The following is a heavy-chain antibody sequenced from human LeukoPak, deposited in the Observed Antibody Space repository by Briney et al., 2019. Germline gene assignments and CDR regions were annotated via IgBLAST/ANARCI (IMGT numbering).Heavy chain of an antibody. CDR2: IYSGGST. V-gene: IGHV3-53*01. CDR3: ARSSGYFDWTYFDY. CDR1: GFTFNNYW. D-gene: IGHD3-9*01. Sequence: GGSLRLSCAASGFTFNNYWMSWVRLAPGKGLEWVSVIYSGGSTYYADSVKGRFTISRDNSKNTLYLQMNSLRAEDTAVYYCARSSGYFDWTYFDYWGQGTLVTVSS. J-gene: IGHJ4*02.